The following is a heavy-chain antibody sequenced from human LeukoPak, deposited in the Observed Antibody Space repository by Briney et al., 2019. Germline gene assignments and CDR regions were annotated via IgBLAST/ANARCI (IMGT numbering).Heavy chain of an antibody. J-gene: IGHJ6*02. CDR2: IRQDGGET. V-gene: IGHV3-7*01. Sequence: PGGSLRLSCEASGLTFSRDWMGWVRQAPGKGLEWVANIRQDGGETYYGDSVKGRFTISRDNSKNTLYLQMNSLRAEDTAVYYCARDLDCSGGSCYRWNDEFSRGMDVWGQGTTVTVSS. D-gene: IGHD2-15*01. CDR3: ARDLDCSGGSCYRWNDEFSRGMDV. CDR1: GLTFSRDW.